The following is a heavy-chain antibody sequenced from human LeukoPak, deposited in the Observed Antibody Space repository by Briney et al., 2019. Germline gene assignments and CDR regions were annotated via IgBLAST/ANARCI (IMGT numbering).Heavy chain of an antibody. J-gene: IGHJ6*04. V-gene: IGHV3-48*03. CDR3: ARALVRRHYYYYGMDV. Sequence: GGSLRLSCAASGFTFSSYEMNWVRQAPGKGLEWVSYISSSGSTIYYADSVKGRFTISRDNAKNSLYLQMNSLRAEDTAVYYWARALVRRHYYYYGMDVWGKGTTVTVSS. D-gene: IGHD3-10*01. CDR1: GFTFSSYE. CDR2: ISSSGSTI.